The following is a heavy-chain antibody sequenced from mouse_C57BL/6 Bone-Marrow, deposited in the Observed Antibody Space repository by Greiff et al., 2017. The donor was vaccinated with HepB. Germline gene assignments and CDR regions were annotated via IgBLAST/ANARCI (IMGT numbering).Heavy chain of an antibody. J-gene: IGHJ3*01. Sequence: VQGVESGAELARPGASVKLSCKASGYTFTSYGISWVKQRTGQGLEWIGEIYPRSGNTYYNEKFKGKATLTADKSSSTAYMELRSLTSEDSAVYYCARGLLFPFAYWGQGTLVTVSA. V-gene: IGHV1-81*01. D-gene: IGHD2-1*01. CDR3: ARGLLFPFAY. CDR2: IYPRSGNT. CDR1: GYTFTSYG.